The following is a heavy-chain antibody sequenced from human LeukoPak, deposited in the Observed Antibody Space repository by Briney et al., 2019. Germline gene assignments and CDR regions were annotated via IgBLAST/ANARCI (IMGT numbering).Heavy chain of an antibody. Sequence: ASVKVSCKASGYTFTLYAISWVRQAPGQGLEWMGWISAYNGNTNYAQKLQGRVSMTTDTSTSTAYMELRSLRSDDTAVYYCARGVGDTNAFDIWGQGTLVTVSS. J-gene: IGHJ3*02. CDR2: ISAYNGNT. CDR1: GYTFTLYA. D-gene: IGHD1-26*01. CDR3: ARGVGDTNAFDI. V-gene: IGHV1-18*01.